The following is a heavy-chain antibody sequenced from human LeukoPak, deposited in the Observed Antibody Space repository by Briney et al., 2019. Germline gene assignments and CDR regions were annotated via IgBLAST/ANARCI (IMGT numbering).Heavy chain of an antibody. Sequence: ETLSLTCAVYGGSFSGYYWSWIRQPPGKGLGWVSAISGSGGSTYYADSVKGRFTISRDNSKNTLYLQMNSLRAEDTAVYYCAKDRGYYYGSGPYDYWGQGTLVTVSS. CDR1: GGSFSGYY. D-gene: IGHD3-10*01. V-gene: IGHV3-23*01. J-gene: IGHJ4*02. CDR3: AKDRGYYYGSGPYDY. CDR2: ISGSGGST.